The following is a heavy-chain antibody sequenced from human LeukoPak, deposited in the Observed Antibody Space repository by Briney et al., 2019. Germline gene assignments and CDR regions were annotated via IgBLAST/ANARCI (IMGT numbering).Heavy chain of an antibody. D-gene: IGHD5-18*01. CDR1: GGSFSGYY. CDR3: ARGLVRPRYTAPKNWFDP. Sequence: SETLSLTCAVYGGSFSGYYWSWIRQPPGKGLEWIGEINHSGSTNYNPSLKSRVTISVDTSKNQFSLKLSSVTAADTAVYYRARGLVRPRYTAPKNWFDPWGQGTLVTVSS. J-gene: IGHJ5*02. V-gene: IGHV4-34*01. CDR2: INHSGST.